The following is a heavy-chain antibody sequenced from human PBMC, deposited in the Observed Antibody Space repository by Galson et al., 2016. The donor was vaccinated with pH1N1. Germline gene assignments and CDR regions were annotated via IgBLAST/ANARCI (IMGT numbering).Heavy chain of an antibody. CDR2: INPNSDVT. J-gene: IGHJ4*02. CDR1: GYTFTDYY. D-gene: IGHD1-26*01. Sequence: SVKVSCKASGYTFTDYYIHWVRQAPGKGLEWMGWINPNSDVTKYAQKFQDRVTMTRDTSINTAYMELSGLTSDDTAVYYCARAPKGGIPFHYWGQGTLVTLSS. V-gene: IGHV1-2*02. CDR3: ARAPKGGIPFHY.